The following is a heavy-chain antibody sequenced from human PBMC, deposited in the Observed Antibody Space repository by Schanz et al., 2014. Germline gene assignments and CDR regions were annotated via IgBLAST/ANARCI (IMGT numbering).Heavy chain of an antibody. J-gene: IGHJ5*02. D-gene: IGHD3-10*01. CDR1: GFTFSSYA. CDR3: ARPALWFGDNCFDP. Sequence: EVQLLESGGGLVQPGGSLRLSCAASGFTFSSYAMSWVRQAPGKGLEWVSAISGSGGSTYYADSVKGRFTISRDNSKNSLFLHMNSLRAEDTAVYYCARPALWFGDNCFDPWGQGTLVTVSS. V-gene: IGHV3-23*01. CDR2: ISGSGGST.